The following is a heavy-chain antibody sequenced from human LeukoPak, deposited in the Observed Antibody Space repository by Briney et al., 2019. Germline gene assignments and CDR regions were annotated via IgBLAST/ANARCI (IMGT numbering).Heavy chain of an antibody. Sequence: GGSLRLSCAASGFTFSDYYMNWIRQAPGKGLEWVSYISSSGSTIYYADSVKGRFTISRDNAKNSLYLQMNSLRAEDTAVYYCARDPRAGWSYFNLYYFDYWGQGTLVTVSP. V-gene: IGHV3-11*01. CDR3: ARDPRAGWSYFNLYYFDY. J-gene: IGHJ4*02. CDR2: ISSSGSTI. CDR1: GFTFSDYY. D-gene: IGHD1-26*01.